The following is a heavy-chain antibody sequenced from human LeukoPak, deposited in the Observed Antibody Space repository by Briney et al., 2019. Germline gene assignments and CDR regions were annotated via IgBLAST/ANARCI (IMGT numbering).Heavy chain of an antibody. Sequence: GGALRLSCAASGFTFTSYGMTWVRQAPGKGLEGVSAIGMNGFATYYADSVEGRFTIPRDNYQNTLYLQMSSLRAEDTALYYCAKGLRNFDSWGQGTLVTVSS. CDR2: IGMNGFAT. J-gene: IGHJ4*02. CDR1: GFTFTSYG. D-gene: IGHD3-16*01. V-gene: IGHV3-23*01. CDR3: AKGLRNFDS.